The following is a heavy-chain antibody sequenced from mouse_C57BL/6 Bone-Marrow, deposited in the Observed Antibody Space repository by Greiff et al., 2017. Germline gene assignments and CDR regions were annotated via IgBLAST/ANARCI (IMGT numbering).Heavy chain of an antibody. CDR2: ISSGSSTI. J-gene: IGHJ2*01. V-gene: IGHV5-17*01. CDR1: GFTFSDYG. CDR3: ARGRSLDY. Sequence: EVKLQESGGGLVKPGGSLKLSCAASGFTFSDYGMHWVRQAPEKGLEWVAYISSGSSTIYYADTVKGRFTLSIDNATNTLFLQMTSLRSEDTAMYYCARGRSLDYWGQGATLTVSS.